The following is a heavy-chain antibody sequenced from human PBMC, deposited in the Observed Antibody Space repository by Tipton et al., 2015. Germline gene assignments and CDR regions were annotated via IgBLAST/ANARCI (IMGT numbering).Heavy chain of an antibody. Sequence: SGAEVKKPGASVKVSCKASGYTFTSYYMHWVRQAPGEGLEWVAAIWYDGSDKYYAESLKGRVTISRDNSKNTVSLQMNSLRAEDTAVYYCARDPAGVRGNCDLWGQGTLVSVSS. CDR1: GYTFTSYY. CDR3: ARDPAGVRGNCDL. V-gene: IGHV3-33*01. D-gene: IGHD2-15*01. J-gene: IGHJ4*02. CDR2: IWYDGSDK.